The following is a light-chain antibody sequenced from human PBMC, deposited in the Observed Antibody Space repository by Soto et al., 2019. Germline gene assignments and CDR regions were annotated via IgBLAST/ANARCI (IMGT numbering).Light chain of an antibody. CDR2: DVT. J-gene: IGLJ3*02. CDR3: NSYTSSSTGV. Sequence: QSALTQPASVSGSPGQSITISCTGTSSDVGNSNFVSWFQQHPGKAPKLMIYDVTNRPSGVSDRFSGSKSGYTASLTISGLQAEDEAAYYCNSYTSSSTGVFGGGTQLTVL. CDR1: SSDVGNSNF. V-gene: IGLV2-14*01.